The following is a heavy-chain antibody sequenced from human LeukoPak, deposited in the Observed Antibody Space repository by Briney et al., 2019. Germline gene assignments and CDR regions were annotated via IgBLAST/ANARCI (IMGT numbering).Heavy chain of an antibody. J-gene: IGHJ3*02. Sequence: PSETLSLTCTVSGVSISSYYWSWIRQPAGKGLEWIGRIYTSGSTNYNPSLKNRVTMSVDTSKNQFSLKLSSVTAADTAVYYCARDPIAAAFQDIWGQGTMVTVSS. CDR1: GVSISSYY. CDR2: IYTSGST. CDR3: ARDPIAAAFQDI. D-gene: IGHD6-13*01. V-gene: IGHV4-4*07.